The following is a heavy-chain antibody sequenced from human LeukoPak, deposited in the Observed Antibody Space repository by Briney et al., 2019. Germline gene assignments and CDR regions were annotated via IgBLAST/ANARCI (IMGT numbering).Heavy chain of an antibody. Sequence: PGGSLRLSCAASGFTVSSNYMSWVRQAPGKGLEWVSVIYSGGSTYYADSVKGRFTISRDNSKNTLYLQMNSLRAEHTAVYYCARDGTAVAGMRWDYWGQGTLVTVSS. CDR1: GFTVSSNY. D-gene: IGHD6-19*01. CDR3: ARDGTAVAGMRWDY. V-gene: IGHV3-53*01. J-gene: IGHJ4*02. CDR2: IYSGGST.